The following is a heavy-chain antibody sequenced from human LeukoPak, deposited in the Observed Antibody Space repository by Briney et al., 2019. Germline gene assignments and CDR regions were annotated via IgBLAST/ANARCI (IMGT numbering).Heavy chain of an antibody. D-gene: IGHD3/OR15-3a*01. CDR2: ISGSNSYI. J-gene: IGHJ4*02. V-gene: IGHV3-21*01. Sequence: GGSLRLSCAAFGFTFNSYSMNWVRQAPGKGLEWVSSISGSNSYIYYADSMKGRFTISRDNAKNTLYLQMNSLRAEDAAVYYCARDKDWILFDYWGQGILVTVSS. CDR1: GFTFNSYS. CDR3: ARDKDWILFDY.